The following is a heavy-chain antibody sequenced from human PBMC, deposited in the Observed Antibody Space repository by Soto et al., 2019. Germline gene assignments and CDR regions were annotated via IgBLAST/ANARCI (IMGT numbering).Heavy chain of an antibody. Sequence: QVQLVESGGGVVQPGRSLRLSCAASGFTFSSYAMHWVRQAPGKGLEWVAVISYDGSNKYYADSVKGRFTISRDNSKNTLYLQMNSLRAEDTAVYYCARDPMTTVTHYYYGMDVWGQGTTVTVSS. CDR3: ARDPMTTVTHYYYGMDV. V-gene: IGHV3-30-3*01. CDR2: ISYDGSNK. D-gene: IGHD4-17*01. CDR1: GFTFSSYA. J-gene: IGHJ6*02.